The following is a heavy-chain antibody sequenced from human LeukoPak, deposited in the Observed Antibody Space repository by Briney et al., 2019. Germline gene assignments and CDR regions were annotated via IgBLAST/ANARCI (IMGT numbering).Heavy chain of an antibody. V-gene: IGHV3-21*01. J-gene: IGHJ4*02. CDR1: GFTFSSYS. D-gene: IGHD3-10*01. Sequence: GGSLRLSCAASGFTFSSYSMNWVRQAPGKGLEWVSSISSSSSYIYYADSVKGRFTISRDNAKNSLYLQMNSLRAEDTAVYYCARSVRGVMGNYFDYWGQGTLVTVSS. CDR3: ARSVRGVMGNYFDY. CDR2: ISSSSSYI.